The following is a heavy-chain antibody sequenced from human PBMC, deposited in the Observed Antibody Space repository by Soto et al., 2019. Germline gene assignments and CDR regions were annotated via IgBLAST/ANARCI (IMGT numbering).Heavy chain of an antibody. CDR2: ISGSGGST. Sequence: EVPLLESGGGLVQPGGSLRLSCAASGFTFSSYAMRWVRQAPGKGLEWVSAISGSGGSTYYADSVKGRFTIPRDNSKNTLYLQMSSLRAEDTAVYYCARRGSGSYYDYWGQGTLVTVSS. D-gene: IGHD1-26*01. V-gene: IGHV3-23*01. CDR1: GFTFSSYA. J-gene: IGHJ4*02. CDR3: ARRGSGSYYDY.